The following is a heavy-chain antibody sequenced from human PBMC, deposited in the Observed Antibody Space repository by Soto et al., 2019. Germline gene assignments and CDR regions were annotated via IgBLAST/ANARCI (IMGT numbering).Heavy chain of an antibody. J-gene: IGHJ4*01. CDR1: GFTFSDSA. CDR3: TVRFCSGGTCNADY. V-gene: IGHV3-73*01. CDR2: IRSKGNNYAT. D-gene: IGHD2-15*01. Sequence: GGSLRLSCAASGFTFSDSAIHWVRQASGKGLEWVGRIRSKGNNYATAYDASVKGRFTISRDDSRNTAYLQMNSLQIEETAVYYCTVRFCSGGTCNADYGGHGTLVTAPQ.